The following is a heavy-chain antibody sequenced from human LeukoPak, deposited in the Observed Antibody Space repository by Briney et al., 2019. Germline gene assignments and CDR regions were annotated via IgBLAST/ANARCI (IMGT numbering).Heavy chain of an antibody. D-gene: IGHD1-26*01. Sequence: GGSLRLSCSASGFIFASYGMNWVRQAPGSGLQWVAYISAGSSNTFYTDSVKGRFTISRDDADNFLHLQMNSLSAEDTAVYYCARSAVQANTPFYFDFWGQGALVTVSS. CDR1: GFIFASYG. CDR3: ARSAVQANTPFYFDF. CDR2: ISAGSSNT. J-gene: IGHJ4*02. V-gene: IGHV3-48*01.